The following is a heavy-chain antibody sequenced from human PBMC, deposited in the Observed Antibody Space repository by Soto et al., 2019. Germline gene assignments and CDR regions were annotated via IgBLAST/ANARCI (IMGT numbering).Heavy chain of an antibody. CDR3: ARGHEYGGNSDAFDI. D-gene: IGHD4-17*01. CDR2: ILPVFGTA. J-gene: IGHJ3*02. CDR1: GGTFSTSS. Sequence: QVHLVQSGAEVKKPGSSVKVSCKASGGTFSTSSINWLRQAPGQRPEWMGNILPVFGTADYAQKFRDRVPIPADNSTNTAYRELRSLFSEDAAVYYCARGHEYGGNSDAFDIWGQGTVVTVSS. V-gene: IGHV1-69*14.